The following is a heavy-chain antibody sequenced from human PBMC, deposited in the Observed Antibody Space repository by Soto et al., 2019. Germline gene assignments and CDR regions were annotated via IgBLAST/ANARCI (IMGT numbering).Heavy chain of an antibody. Sequence: QVQLVQSGAEVKKPGASVKVSCKASGYTFTSYGISWVRQAPGQGLEWMGWINPYNGNTNYAQRLQGRVTMTTDTTTNTAYIELGSLRSDDTAVYYCARERFGIDYWGQGTLVTVSS. CDR3: ARERFGIDY. CDR2: INPYNGNT. CDR1: GYTFTSYG. J-gene: IGHJ4*02. D-gene: IGHD3-16*01. V-gene: IGHV1-18*01.